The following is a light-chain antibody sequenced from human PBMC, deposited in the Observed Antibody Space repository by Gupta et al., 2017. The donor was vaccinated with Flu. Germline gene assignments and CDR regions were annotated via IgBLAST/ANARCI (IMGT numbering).Light chain of an antibody. J-gene: IGLJ3*02. CDR3: QSDDSNTMGV. CDR2: EDD. Sequence: SLLPQPHSVSESPGQTVTISCTRSSGSIANNYVQWYQQRPGSSPTTVIYEDDQRPAGVPDLFSGSIDSSSNAASLTISGLRTEDEADYYCQSDDSNTMGVFGGGTKLTVL. V-gene: IGLV6-57*01. CDR1: SGSIANNY.